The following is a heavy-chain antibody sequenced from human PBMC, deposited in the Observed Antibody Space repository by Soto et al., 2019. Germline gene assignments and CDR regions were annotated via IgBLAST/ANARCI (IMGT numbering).Heavy chain of an antibody. J-gene: IGHJ4*02. Sequence: PSETLSLTCTVSGGSISSSSYYWGWIRQPPGKGLEWIGSIYYSGSTYYNPSLKSRVTISVDTSKNQFSLKLSSVTAADTAVYYCARLLWDVWVARKAPYFAYWGQGTLVTVSP. CDR1: GGSISSSSYY. CDR2: IYYSGST. V-gene: IGHV4-39*01. D-gene: IGHD2-15*01. CDR3: ARLLWDVWVARKAPYFAY.